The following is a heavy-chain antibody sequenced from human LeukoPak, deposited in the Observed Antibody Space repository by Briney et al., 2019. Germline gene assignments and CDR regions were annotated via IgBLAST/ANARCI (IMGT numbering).Heavy chain of an antibody. V-gene: IGHV1-46*01. CDR2: INPSGGST. CDR1: GYTFTSYY. J-gene: IGHJ3*02. D-gene: IGHD5-12*01. Sequence: GATVKVSCKASGYTFTSYYMHWVRQAPGQGLEWMGIINPSGGSTSYAQKFQGRVTMTRNTSISTAYMELSSLRSEDTAVYYCARISESGYDPDAFDIWGQGTMVTVSS. CDR3: ARISESGYDPDAFDI.